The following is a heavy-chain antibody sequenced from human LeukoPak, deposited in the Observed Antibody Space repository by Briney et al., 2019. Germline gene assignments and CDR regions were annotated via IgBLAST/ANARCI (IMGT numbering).Heavy chain of an antibody. Sequence: ASVKVSCKASGYTFTSYYMHWVRQAPGQGLEWMGIINPSGGSTSYAQKFQGRVTMTRDTSTSTVYMELSSLRSGDTAVYYCARVSQAYSSSPHFDYWGQGTLVTVSS. D-gene: IGHD6-6*01. CDR1: GYTFTSYY. CDR3: ARVSQAYSSSPHFDY. CDR2: INPSGGST. V-gene: IGHV1-46*01. J-gene: IGHJ4*02.